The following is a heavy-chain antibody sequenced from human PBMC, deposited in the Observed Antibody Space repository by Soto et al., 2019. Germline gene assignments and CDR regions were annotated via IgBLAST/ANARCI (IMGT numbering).Heavy chain of an antibody. Sequence: SVKVSCKASGGTFSSDVISWVRQAPGQGLEWMGGIAPMFGTPSYAQKFQGRVTITADESTSTAYMELSSLRSGDTAVYYCARGRDGSNYYFEYWGQGTLVTVSS. D-gene: IGHD3-10*01. CDR2: IAPMFGTP. J-gene: IGHJ4*02. CDR1: GGTFSSDV. CDR3: ARGRDGSNYYFEY. V-gene: IGHV1-69*13.